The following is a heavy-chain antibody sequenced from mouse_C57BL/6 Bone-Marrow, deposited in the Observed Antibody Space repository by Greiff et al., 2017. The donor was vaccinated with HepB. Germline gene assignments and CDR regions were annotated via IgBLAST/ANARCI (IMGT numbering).Heavy chain of an antibody. CDR3: AREADYYYSNFYWYFDV. CDR1: GYTFTDYY. D-gene: IGHD2-5*01. Sequence: QVQLQQSGPELVKPGASVKISCKASGYTFTDYYINWVKQRPGQGLEWIGWIFPGSGSTYYNEKFKGKATLTVDKSSSTAYMLLSSLTSEDSAVYFCAREADYYYSNFYWYFDVWGTGTTVTVSS. J-gene: IGHJ1*03. CDR2: IFPGSGST. V-gene: IGHV1-75*01.